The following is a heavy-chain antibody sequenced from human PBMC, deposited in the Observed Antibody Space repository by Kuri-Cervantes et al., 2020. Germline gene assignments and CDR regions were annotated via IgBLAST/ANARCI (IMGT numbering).Heavy chain of an antibody. CDR3: ARVLATDYYFDY. Sequence: SCAVSGGSISSSNWWSWVRQPPGKGLEWIGEIYHSGSTNYNPSLKSRVTISVDKSKNQFSLKLSSVTAADTAVYYCARVLATDYYFDYWGQGTLVTVSS. CDR1: GGSISSSNW. V-gene: IGHV4-4*02. J-gene: IGHJ4*02. CDR2: IYHSGST. D-gene: IGHD5-12*01.